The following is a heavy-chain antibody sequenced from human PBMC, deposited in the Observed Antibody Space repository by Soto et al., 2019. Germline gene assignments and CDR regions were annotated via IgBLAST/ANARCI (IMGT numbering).Heavy chain of an antibody. CDR3: ARSSGYVPGGY. Sequence: SETLSLTXAVSGYPISSGYYWGWIRQPPGKGLEWIGIIHHSGSTYYNPSLRSRITISVDTSKNQFSLKMPSVTAADTAVYYCARSSGYVPGGYWGQGILVTV. CDR1: GYPISSGYY. CDR2: IHHSGST. D-gene: IGHD5-12*01. V-gene: IGHV4-38-2*01. J-gene: IGHJ4*02.